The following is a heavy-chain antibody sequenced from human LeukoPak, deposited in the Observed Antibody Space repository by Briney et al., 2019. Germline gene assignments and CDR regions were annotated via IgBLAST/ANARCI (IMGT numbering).Heavy chain of an antibody. Sequence: GVSVQVSCKAYGYTFTSYYMLWVRQAPRQGLEWMGIINPSGGSTSYAQQFQCRVTMTRDTSTSTVYMELSGLRSEDSAVYYCTRAGYDSSGYYDYWGQGTLVTVSS. D-gene: IGHD3-22*01. CDR2: INPSGGST. CDR1: GYTFTSYY. V-gene: IGHV1-46*01. J-gene: IGHJ4*02. CDR3: TRAGYDSSGYYDY.